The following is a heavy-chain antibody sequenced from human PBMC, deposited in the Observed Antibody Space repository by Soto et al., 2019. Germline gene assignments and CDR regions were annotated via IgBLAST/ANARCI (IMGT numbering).Heavy chain of an antibody. CDR3: ARGQWSDRFLN. J-gene: IGHJ4*02. Sequence: QVQLQQWGAGLLKPSETLSLTCAVYGGSFSGYYWSWIRQPPGKGLEWIGEINHDGIPNYNPSFKSRVIMSVDTSTNQFSLKVSSVTAAGTAVYFCARGQWSDRFLNWGQGTLLTVSS. CDR1: GGSFSGYY. V-gene: IGHV4-34*02. CDR2: INHDGIP. D-gene: IGHD2-15*01.